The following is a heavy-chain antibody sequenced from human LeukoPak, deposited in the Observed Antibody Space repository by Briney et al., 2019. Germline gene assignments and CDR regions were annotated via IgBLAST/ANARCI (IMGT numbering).Heavy chain of an antibody. V-gene: IGHV1-18*01. CDR3: ARDGGSYHYYYYGMDV. CDR1: GYTFTSYG. CDR2: ISAYNGNT. Sequence: GASVKVSCKASGYTFTSYGISWVRQAPGQGLEWMGWISAYNGNTNYAQKLQGRVTMTTDTSTSTAYMELRSLRSDDTAVYYCARDGGSYHYYYYGMDVWGQGTTVTVSS. J-gene: IGHJ6*02. D-gene: IGHD1-26*01.